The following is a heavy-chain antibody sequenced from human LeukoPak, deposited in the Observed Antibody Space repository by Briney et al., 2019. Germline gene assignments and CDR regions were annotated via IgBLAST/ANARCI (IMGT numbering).Heavy chain of an antibody. CDR3: AKPSGSGVDY. J-gene: IGHJ4*02. CDR1: GFVFDDYD. V-gene: IGHV3-30*02. CDR2: IRSDGYHT. D-gene: IGHD1-26*01. Sequence: GGSLRLSCGASGFVFDDYDMHWVRQAPGKGVEWVAFIRSDGYHTYYTDSVKGRFIITRDNFKNTLYLQMNSLRLEDMAVYYCAKPSGSGVDYWGRGTRVTVSS.